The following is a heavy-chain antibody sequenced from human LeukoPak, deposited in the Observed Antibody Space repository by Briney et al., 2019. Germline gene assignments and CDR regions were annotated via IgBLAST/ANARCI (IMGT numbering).Heavy chain of an antibody. Sequence: GGSLRLSCAASGFTFSSYSMNWVRQAPGKGLEWVSSISSSSSYIYYADSVKGRFTISRDNAKNSLYLQMNSLRAEDTAVYYCAREIAVAGYHYFNYWGQGTLVTVSS. CDR1: GFTFSSYS. D-gene: IGHD6-19*01. J-gene: IGHJ4*02. V-gene: IGHV3-21*01. CDR3: AREIAVAGYHYFNY. CDR2: ISSSSSYI.